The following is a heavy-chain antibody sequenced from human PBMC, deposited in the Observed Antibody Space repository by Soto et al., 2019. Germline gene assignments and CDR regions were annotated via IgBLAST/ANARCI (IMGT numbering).Heavy chain of an antibody. CDR3: ARGYCSGGSCYYYYYYMDV. V-gene: IGHV1-69*02. CDR2: IIPILGIA. J-gene: IGHJ6*03. Sequence: QVQLVQSGAEVKKPGSSVKVSCKASGGTFSSYTISWVRQAPGQGLEWMGRIIPILGIANYAQKFQGRVTITADKATSTAYMELSSPRSEDTAVYYCARGYCSGGSCYYYYYYMDVWGKGTTVTVSS. D-gene: IGHD2-15*01. CDR1: GGTFSSYT.